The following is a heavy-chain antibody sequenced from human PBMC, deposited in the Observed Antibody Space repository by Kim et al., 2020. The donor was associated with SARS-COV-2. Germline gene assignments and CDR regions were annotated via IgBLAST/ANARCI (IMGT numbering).Heavy chain of an antibody. Sequence: SETLSLTCAVSGGSISSDNWCSWVRQPPGKGLEWIGEIYHTEHTNYNPSLKSRVTLSLDKSKNQFSLRLTSMTAADTAVYFCATRSGVVVTALDYWGQGILVTVPS. D-gene: IGHD2-21*02. J-gene: IGHJ4*02. CDR2: IYHTEHT. CDR1: GGSISSDNW. V-gene: IGHV4-4*02. CDR3: ATRSGVVVTALDY.